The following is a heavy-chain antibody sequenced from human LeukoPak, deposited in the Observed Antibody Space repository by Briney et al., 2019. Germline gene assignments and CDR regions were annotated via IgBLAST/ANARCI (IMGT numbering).Heavy chain of an antibody. D-gene: IGHD3-10*01. CDR2: INHSGST. V-gene: IGHV4-34*01. CDR1: GGSFSGYY. J-gene: IGHJ4*02. Sequence: SETLSLTCAVYGGSFSGYYWSWIRQPPGKGLEWIGEINHSGSTNYNPSLKSRVTLSVDTSKNQFSLKLSSVTAADTAVYYCARGLWSFDYWGQGTLVTVSS. CDR3: ARGLWSFDY.